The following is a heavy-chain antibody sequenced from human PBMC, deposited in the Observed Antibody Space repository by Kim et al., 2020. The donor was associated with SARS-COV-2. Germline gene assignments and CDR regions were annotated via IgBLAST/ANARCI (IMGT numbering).Heavy chain of an antibody. CDR1: GGSISSSSYY. J-gene: IGHJ4*02. Sequence: SETLSLTCTVSGGSISSSSYYWGWIRQPPGKGLEWIGSIYYSGSTYYNPSLKSRVTISVDTSKNQFSLKLSSVTAADTAVYYCAGVFFRGWYTDYWGQGTLVTVSS. D-gene: IGHD6-19*01. V-gene: IGHV4-39*01. CDR2: IYYSGST. CDR3: AGVFFRGWYTDY.